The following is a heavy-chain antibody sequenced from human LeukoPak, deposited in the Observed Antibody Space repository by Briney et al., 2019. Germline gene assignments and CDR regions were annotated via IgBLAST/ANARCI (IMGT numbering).Heavy chain of an antibody. Sequence: GGSLRLSCAASGFTFRGYGMSWVRQAPGKGLEWVSAIRGSGVTTYYADSVKGRFTISRDNSRTTLYLLMNSLSAEDTAVYYCARSRSGYYEDYWGQGTLVTVSS. J-gene: IGHJ4*02. CDR3: ARSRSGYYEDY. CDR1: GFTFRGYG. V-gene: IGHV3-23*01. CDR2: IRGSGVTT. D-gene: IGHD3-22*01.